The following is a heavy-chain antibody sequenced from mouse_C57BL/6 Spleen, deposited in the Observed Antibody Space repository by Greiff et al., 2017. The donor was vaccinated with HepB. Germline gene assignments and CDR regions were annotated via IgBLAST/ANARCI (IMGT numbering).Heavy chain of an antibody. CDR3: ARGGYLDY. CDR2: ISDGGSYT. Sequence: EVQLVESGGGLVKPGGSLKLSCAASGFTFSSYAMSWVRQTPGKRLEWVATISDGGSYTYYPDNVKGRFTISRDNAKNNLYLQMSHLKSEDTAMYYCARGGYLDYWGQGTTLTVSS. J-gene: IGHJ2*01. V-gene: IGHV5-4*01. CDR1: GFTFSSYA.